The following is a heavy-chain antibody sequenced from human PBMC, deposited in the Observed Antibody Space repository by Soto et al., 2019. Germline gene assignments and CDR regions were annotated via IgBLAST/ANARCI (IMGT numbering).Heavy chain of an antibody. D-gene: IGHD1-26*01. CDR3: ARAYLGRLPRRADYYYAMDV. CDR2: LGAARDP. J-gene: IGHJ6*02. CDR1: GFSFRDYD. Sequence: EVQLVESGGGSVQPGESLRLSCAASGFSFRDYDMHWVRQRKGKGLEWVSALGAARDPYYVGSVKGRFSVSRDNAQNSLFLKMNNLRVDDTAVYFCARAYLGRLPRRADYYYAMDVWGRGNTVTVSS. V-gene: IGHV3-13*05.